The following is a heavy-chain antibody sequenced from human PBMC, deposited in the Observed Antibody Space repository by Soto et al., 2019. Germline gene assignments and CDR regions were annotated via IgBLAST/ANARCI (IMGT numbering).Heavy chain of an antibody. V-gene: IGHV3-23*01. CDR1: EFTFNNYD. CDR3: AKGPYGGYDYFDY. Sequence: PGGSLRLSCVASEFTFNNYDVTWVRRAPGKGLEWVSTISDTVRDIYFGDSVRGLFSISRDKPSNALFLQMNSLTVDDTALYFWAKGPYGGYDYFDYWGQGTLVTVSS. J-gene: IGHJ4*02. CDR2: ISDTVRDI. D-gene: IGHD5-12*01.